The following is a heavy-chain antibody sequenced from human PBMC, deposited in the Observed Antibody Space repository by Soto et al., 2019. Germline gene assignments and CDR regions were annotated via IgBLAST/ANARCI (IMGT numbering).Heavy chain of an antibody. Sequence: QVQLVESGGGLVKPGGSLRLSCAASGFTFSDYYMSWIRQAPGKGLEWVSYISNSGSTIYYADSVKGRFTISRDNAQNSLELQMNSLRGEDTAVYYCARSAVVATIFGYWGQGTLVTVSS. CDR1: GFTFSDYY. D-gene: IGHD5-12*01. J-gene: IGHJ4*02. CDR3: ARSAVVATIFGY. V-gene: IGHV3-11*01. CDR2: ISNSGSTI.